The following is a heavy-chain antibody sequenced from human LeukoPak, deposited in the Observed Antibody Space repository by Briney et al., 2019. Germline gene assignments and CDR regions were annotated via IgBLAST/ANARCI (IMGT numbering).Heavy chain of an antibody. CDR1: GGSISSYY. V-gene: IGHV4-59*01. Sequence: SETLSLTCTVSGGSISSYYWSWIRQPPGKGLEWIGYIYYSGSTNYNPSLKSRVTISVDTSKNQFSLKLSSVTAADTAVYYCTRAGSSGYYYYWGQGTLVTVSS. J-gene: IGHJ4*02. CDR3: TRAGSSGYYYY. D-gene: IGHD3-22*01. CDR2: IYYSGST.